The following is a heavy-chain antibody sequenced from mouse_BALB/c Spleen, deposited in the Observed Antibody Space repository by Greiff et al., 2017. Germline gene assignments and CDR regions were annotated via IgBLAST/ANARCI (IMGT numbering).Heavy chain of an antibody. Sequence: LVESGAELARPGASVKLSCKASGYTFTSYWMQWVKQRPGQGLEWIGAIYPGDGDTRYTQKFKGKATLTADKSSSTAYMQLSSLASEDSAVYYCARATVVPYWYFDVWGAGTTVTVSS. CDR3: ARATVVPYWYFDV. J-gene: IGHJ1*01. D-gene: IGHD1-1*01. CDR1: GYTFTSYW. V-gene: IGHV1-87*01. CDR2: IYPGDGDT.